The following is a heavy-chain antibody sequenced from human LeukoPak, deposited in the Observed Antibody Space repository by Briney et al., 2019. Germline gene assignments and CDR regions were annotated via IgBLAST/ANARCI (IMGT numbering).Heavy chain of an antibody. Sequence: PSETLSLTCAVYGGSFSGYYWSWIRQPPGKGLEWIGEINHSGSTNYNPSLKSRVTISVDTSKNQFSLKLSSVTAADTAVYYCARRYSYGSPDYWGQGTLVTVSS. D-gene: IGHD5-18*01. J-gene: IGHJ4*02. CDR2: INHSGST. CDR1: GGSFSGYY. CDR3: ARRYSYGSPDY. V-gene: IGHV4-34*01.